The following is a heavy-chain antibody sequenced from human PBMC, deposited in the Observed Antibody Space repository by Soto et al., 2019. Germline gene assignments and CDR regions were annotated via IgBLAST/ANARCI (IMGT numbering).Heavy chain of an antibody. CDR3: ARSCGGDCYLDY. CDR1: GGSISSSSYY. Sequence: QLQLQESGPGLVKPSETLSLTCTVSGGSISSSSYYWGWIRQPPGKGLEWIGSIYYSGSTYYNPSLKSRVTISVDTSKNQFSLKLSSVTAADTAVYYCARSCGGDCYLDYWGQGTLVTVSS. V-gene: IGHV4-39*01. CDR2: IYYSGST. D-gene: IGHD2-21*02. J-gene: IGHJ4*02.